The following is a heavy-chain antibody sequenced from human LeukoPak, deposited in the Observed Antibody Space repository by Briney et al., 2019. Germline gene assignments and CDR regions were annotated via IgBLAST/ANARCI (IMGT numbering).Heavy chain of an antibody. Sequence: GESLKISCRGSGYSSATHWIGWGRQLPGKGLEGRGIIYPGDADIRYSPSFQGQVTISADKSISTAYLQWSSLKASDTAMYYCAIRYSGSYNDYWGQGTLVTASS. CDR3: AIRYSGSYNDY. V-gene: IGHV5-51*01. D-gene: IGHD1-26*01. CDR2: IYPGDADI. J-gene: IGHJ4*02. CDR1: GYSSATHW.